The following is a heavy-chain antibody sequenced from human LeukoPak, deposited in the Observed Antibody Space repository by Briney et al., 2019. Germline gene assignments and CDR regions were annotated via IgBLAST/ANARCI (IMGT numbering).Heavy chain of an antibody. CDR3: ATRPGGSTWYGVFDY. V-gene: IGHV4-59*11. CDR2: IYYSGTT. J-gene: IGHJ4*02. Sequence: SETLSLTCSVSGDSMSNHYWSWIRQPPGEGLEWIGYIYYSGTTYYNPSLKSRVTMSLDTFKNQFSLKLSSVTAADTALYYCATRPGGSTWYGVFDYWSPGTLVTVSS. D-gene: IGHD6-13*01. CDR1: GDSMSNHY.